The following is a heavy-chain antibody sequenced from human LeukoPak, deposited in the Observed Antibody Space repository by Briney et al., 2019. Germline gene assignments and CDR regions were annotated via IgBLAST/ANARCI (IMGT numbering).Heavy chain of an antibody. CDR3: GRKAGDCGGGSCYSIDY. CDR1: GGSFSSEA. V-gene: IGHV1-69*05. D-gene: IGHD2-15*01. J-gene: IGHJ4*02. Sequence: SVKVSCKAFGGSFSSEAIGWVRQAPGQGLEWMGGVIPIFGTENYAQKFQGRVTITTDESTSTAYMEVNSLRSEDTAVYYCGRKAGDCGGGSCYSIDYWGQGTLVTVSS. CDR2: VIPIFGTE.